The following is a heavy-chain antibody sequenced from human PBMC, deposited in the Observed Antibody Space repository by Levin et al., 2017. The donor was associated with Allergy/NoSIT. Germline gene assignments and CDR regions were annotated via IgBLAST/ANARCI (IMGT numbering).Heavy chain of an antibody. CDR3: AKDIRQWLVRGYAFDI. Sequence: GGSLRLSCAASGFTFDDYAMHWVRQAPGKGLEWVSGISWNSGSIGYADSVKGRFTISRDNAKNSLYLQMNSLRAEDTALYYCAKDIRQWLVRGYAFDIWGQGTMVTVSS. CDR1: GFTFDDYA. J-gene: IGHJ3*02. CDR2: ISWNSGSI. V-gene: IGHV3-9*01. D-gene: IGHD6-19*01.